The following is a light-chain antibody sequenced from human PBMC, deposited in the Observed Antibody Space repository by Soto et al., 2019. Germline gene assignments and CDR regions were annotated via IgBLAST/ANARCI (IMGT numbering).Light chain of an antibody. CDR2: EGG. CDR1: SSDVGNYNL. Sequence: QSALTQPASVSGSPGQSITISCTGTSSDVGNYNLVSWYQQYPGKAPKLMIYEGGKRPSGVSNRFSGSKSGNTASLTISGLHAEDEADYYCCSFALRSTLIFGGGTKVTVL. V-gene: IGLV2-23*01. CDR3: CSFALRSTLI. J-gene: IGLJ2*01.